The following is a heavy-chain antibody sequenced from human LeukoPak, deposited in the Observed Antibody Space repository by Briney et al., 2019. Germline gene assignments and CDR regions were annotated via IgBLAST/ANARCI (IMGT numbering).Heavy chain of an antibody. Sequence: SVKVSCKASGFTFTSSAMQWVRQARGQRLEWIGWIVVGSGNTNYAQKFQERVTITRDMSTSTAYMELSSLRSEDTAVYYCAADLVMANRPTQAKAAEGYWGQGTLITVSS. D-gene: IGHD6-13*01. CDR2: IVVGSGNT. V-gene: IGHV1-58*02. CDR3: AADLVMANRPTQAKAAEGY. J-gene: IGHJ4*02. CDR1: GFTFTSSA.